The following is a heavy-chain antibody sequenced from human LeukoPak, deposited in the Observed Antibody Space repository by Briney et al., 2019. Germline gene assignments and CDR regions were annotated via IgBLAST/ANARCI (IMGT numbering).Heavy chain of an antibody. CDR3: ARCRDEFGDYGFDF. J-gene: IGHJ4*02. CDR2: LYYSGST. CDR1: GGSITNNNYY. Sequence: SETLSLTCTVSGGSITNNNYYWDWIRQPPGKGLEWIGDLYYSGSTHYNPSLRNRVTISGDTSKNQVSLRLSSVTAADTAVYYCARCRDEFGDYGFDFWGQGALVTVSS. V-gene: IGHV4-39*07. D-gene: IGHD4-17*01.